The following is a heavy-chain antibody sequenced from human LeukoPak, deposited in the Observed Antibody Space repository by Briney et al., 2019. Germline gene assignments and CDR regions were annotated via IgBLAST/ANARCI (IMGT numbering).Heavy chain of an antibody. J-gene: IGHJ4*02. CDR2: IRSDGDDK. CDR3: AKEKGSTWYDYFDY. Sequence: GGSLRLSCAASGFTFSSYWMSWVRQVPGKGLQWVAFIRSDGDDKYYADSVKGRFTISRDNSKNTLYLQMNSLRAEDTALYYCAKEKGSTWYDYFDYWGQGTLVTVSS. V-gene: IGHV3-30*02. D-gene: IGHD6-13*01. CDR1: GFTFSSYW.